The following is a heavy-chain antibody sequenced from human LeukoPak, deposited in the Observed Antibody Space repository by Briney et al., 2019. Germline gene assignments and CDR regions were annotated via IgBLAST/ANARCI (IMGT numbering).Heavy chain of an antibody. Sequence: ASVTVPCKASGYTFSGTGWYLYWLRQAPGQGLECMGWIYPYTGATHYAQKFQGRVAMTRDTSISTAYMELGMLRPDDTAVYYCARDGPAQMVDFDYWGQGTLVTVSS. V-gene: IGHV1-2*02. J-gene: IGHJ4*02. CDR2: IYPYTGAT. CDR1: GYTFSGTGWY. CDR3: ARDGPAQMVDFDY. D-gene: IGHD3-10*01.